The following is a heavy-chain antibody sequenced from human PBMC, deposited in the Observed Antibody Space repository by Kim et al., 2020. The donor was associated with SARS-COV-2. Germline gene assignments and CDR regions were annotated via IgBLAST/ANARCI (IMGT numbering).Heavy chain of an antibody. Sequence: GGSLRLSCVASGISFATYEMNWVRQAPGKGLEWISYISSKGTTIYYADSVKGRFTITRDNAKNSLFLQMNTLSADDTAVYHCARERGGYDYCGQGTLVTV. CDR3: ARERGGYDY. CDR2: ISSKGTTI. J-gene: IGHJ4*02. D-gene: IGHD1-26*01. CDR1: GISFATYE. V-gene: IGHV3-48*03.